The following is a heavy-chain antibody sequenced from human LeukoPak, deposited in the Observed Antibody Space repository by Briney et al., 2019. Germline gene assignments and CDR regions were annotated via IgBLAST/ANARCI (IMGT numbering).Heavy chain of an antibody. V-gene: IGHV3-23*01. CDR1: GFTFSSYA. CDR3: AKRRSGSHGQYYFGS. J-gene: IGHJ4*02. CDR2: MTGSGVST. D-gene: IGHD3-10*01. Sequence: PGGSLRLSCAASGFTFSSYAMSWVRQAPGKGLEWVSSMTGSGVSTYYADSVKGRFTISRDNSKNTLYLQLNSLRVDDTALCYCAKRRSGSHGQYYFGSWGQGALVTVSS.